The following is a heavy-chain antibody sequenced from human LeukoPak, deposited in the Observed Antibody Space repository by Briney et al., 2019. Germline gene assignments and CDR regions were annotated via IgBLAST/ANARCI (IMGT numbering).Heavy chain of an antibody. CDR3: ARGDYRGY. V-gene: IGHV3-30-3*01. Sequence: GGSLRPSCAASGFAFSSYAMHWVRQAPGKGLEWVAVISYDGSNKYYADSVKGRFTISRDNSKNTLYLQMNSLRAEDTAMYYCARGDYRGYWGQGTLVTVSS. D-gene: IGHD3-10*01. CDR2: ISYDGSNK. J-gene: IGHJ4*02. CDR1: GFAFSSYA.